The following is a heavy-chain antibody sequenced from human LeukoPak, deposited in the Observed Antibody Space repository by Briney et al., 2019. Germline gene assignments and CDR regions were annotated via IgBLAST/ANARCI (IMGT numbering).Heavy chain of an antibody. CDR2: IYTSGST. V-gene: IGHV4-4*07. CDR1: GGSISSYY. D-gene: IGHD3-22*01. CDR3: ARDSGDSSGYYYLFDY. J-gene: IGHJ4*02. Sequence: SETLSLTCTVSGGSISSYYWSWIRQPAGKGLEWIWRIYTSGSTNYNPSLKSRVTMSVDTSKNQFLLKLSSVTAADTAVYYCARDSGDSSGYYYLFDYWGQGTLVTVSS.